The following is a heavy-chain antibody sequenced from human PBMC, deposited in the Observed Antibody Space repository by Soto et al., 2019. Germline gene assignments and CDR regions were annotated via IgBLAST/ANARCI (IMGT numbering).Heavy chain of an antibody. Sequence: EVQLVETGGGLIQPGGSLRLSCAASGFTVSTTYMNWVRRAPGKGLEWVSVIYSGGKTYYADSVKGRFAISRDDSQNTPYLQMSGLRAEDSAVYSCARSREYCSSGSCYPSAMDVWGQGTTVTVSS. CDR2: IYSGGKT. CDR3: ARSREYCSSGSCYPSAMDV. CDR1: GFTVSTTY. D-gene: IGHD2-15*01. J-gene: IGHJ6*02. V-gene: IGHV3-53*02.